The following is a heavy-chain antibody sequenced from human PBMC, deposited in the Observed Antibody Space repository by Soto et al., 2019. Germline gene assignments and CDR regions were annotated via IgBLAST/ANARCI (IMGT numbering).Heavy chain of an antibody. Sequence: PGGSLRLSCAASGFTFSSYSMNWVRQAQGKGLEWVSSISSSSSYIYYADSVKGRITISRDNAKNSLYLQMNSLRAEDTAVYYCARERDFYCDYPLGYWGQGTLVTVSS. V-gene: IGHV3-21*01. J-gene: IGHJ4*02. CDR1: GFTFSSYS. CDR2: ISSSSSYI. D-gene: IGHD4-17*01. CDR3: ARERDFYCDYPLGY.